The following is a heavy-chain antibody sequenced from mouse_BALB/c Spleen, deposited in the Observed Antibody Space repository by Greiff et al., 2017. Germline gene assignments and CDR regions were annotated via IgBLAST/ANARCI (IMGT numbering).Heavy chain of an antibody. CDR3: TRSGDFEYFDV. J-gene: IGHJ1*01. CDR2: INPSNGGT. Sequence: QVQLQQPGAELVRPGASVKLSCKASGYTFTSYYMYWVKQRPGQGLEWIGEINPSNGGTNFNEKFKSKATLTVDKSSSTAYMQLSSLTSEDSAVYYCTRSGDFEYFDVWGAGTTVTVSS. D-gene: IGHD3-3*01. CDR1: GYTFTSYY. V-gene: IGHV1S81*02.